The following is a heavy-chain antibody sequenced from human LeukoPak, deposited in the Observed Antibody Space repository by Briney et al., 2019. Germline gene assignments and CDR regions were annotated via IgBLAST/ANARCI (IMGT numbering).Heavy chain of an antibody. CDR1: GFTFSSYA. Sequence: GGSLRLSCAASGFTFSSYAMSWVRQAPGKGLEWVSVISGSGDSTYYADSVKGRFTISRDNSKNTLYLQMNSLRAEDTAVYYCAKDGAMVRGVSGAFDIWGQGTMVTVSS. CDR3: AKDGAMVRGVSGAFDI. V-gene: IGHV3-23*01. CDR2: ISGSGDST. J-gene: IGHJ3*02. D-gene: IGHD3-10*01.